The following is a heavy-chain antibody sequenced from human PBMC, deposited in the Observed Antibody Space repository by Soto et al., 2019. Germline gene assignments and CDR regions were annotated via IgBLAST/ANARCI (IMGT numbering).Heavy chain of an antibody. V-gene: IGHV1-69*13. D-gene: IGHD2-2*01. CDR2: IIPIFGTA. Sequence: ASVKVSCKASGGTFSSYAISWVRQAPGQGLEWMGGIIPIFGTANYAQKFQGRVTITADESTSTAYMELSSLRSEDTAVYYCARDHPTCSSTSCYYDYWGQGTLVTVSS. CDR1: GGTFSSYA. J-gene: IGHJ4*02. CDR3: ARDHPTCSSTSCYYDY.